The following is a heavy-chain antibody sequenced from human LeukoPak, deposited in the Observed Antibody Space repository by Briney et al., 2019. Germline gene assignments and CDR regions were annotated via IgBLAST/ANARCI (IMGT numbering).Heavy chain of an antibody. CDR1: GGTFSSYA. D-gene: IGHD1-14*01. J-gene: IGHJ4*02. CDR3: ASNRGDDFDY. Sequence: GSSVRVSCKASGGTFSSYAISWVRQAPGQGLEWMGGIIPIFGTANYAQTLQGRVTITTDESTSTAYMELSSLRSEDTAVYYCASNRGDDFDYWGQGTLVTVSS. V-gene: IGHV1-69*05. CDR2: IIPIFGTA.